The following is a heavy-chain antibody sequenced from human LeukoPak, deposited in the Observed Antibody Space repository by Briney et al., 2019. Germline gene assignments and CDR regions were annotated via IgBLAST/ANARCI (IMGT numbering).Heavy chain of an antibody. CDR3: ARDRSGGSYFDY. Sequence: SETLSLTCTVSGGSISNYYWSWIRQPPGQGLEWIGYMYYSGSSSYNPSLKSRVTISVDTSKNQFSLKMTSVTAADTAVYYCARDRSGGSYFDYWGQGTLVTVSS. D-gene: IGHD2-15*01. V-gene: IGHV4-59*01. J-gene: IGHJ4*02. CDR2: MYYSGSS. CDR1: GGSISNYY.